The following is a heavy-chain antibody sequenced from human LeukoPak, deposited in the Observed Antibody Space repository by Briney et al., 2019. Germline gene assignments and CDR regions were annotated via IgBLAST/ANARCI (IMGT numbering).Heavy chain of an antibody. CDR3: ARAIAVARTFDY. V-gene: IGHV4-31*11. D-gene: IGHD6-19*01. CDR1: GGSISSSNW. J-gene: IGHJ4*02. CDR2: IYYSGST. Sequence: PSETLSLTCAVSGGSISSSNWWSWVRQHPGKGLEWIGYIYYSGSTYYNPSLKSRVTISVVTSKNQFSLKLSSVTAADTAVYYCARAIAVARTFDYWGQGTLVTVSS.